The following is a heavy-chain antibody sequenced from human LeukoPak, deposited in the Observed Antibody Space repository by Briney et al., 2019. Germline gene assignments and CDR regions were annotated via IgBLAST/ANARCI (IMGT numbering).Heavy chain of an antibody. Sequence: GGSLRLSCAASGFTVSTNYMTWVRQAPGKGLDWVSIINTGGYTYYIDSVKGRFTIFRDKSKNTLYLQMTFLNVEDTAVYYCARESGSYLQWGQGTLVTVSS. CDR3: ARESGSYLQ. D-gene: IGHD1-26*01. J-gene: IGHJ4*02. V-gene: IGHV3-53*01. CDR2: INTGGYT. CDR1: GFTVSTNY.